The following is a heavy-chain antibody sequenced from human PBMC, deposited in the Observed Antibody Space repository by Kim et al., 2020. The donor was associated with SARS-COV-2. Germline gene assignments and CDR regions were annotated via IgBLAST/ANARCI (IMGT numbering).Heavy chain of an antibody. D-gene: IGHD2-2*01. CDR1: GFTFSSYA. CDR3: AKSETIVVVPANYYYYGMDV. CDR2: ISYDGSNK. J-gene: IGHJ6*02. V-gene: IGHV3-30*04. Sequence: GGSLRLSCAASGFTFSSYAMHWVRQAPGKGLEWVAVISYDGSNKYYADSVKGRFTISRDNSKNTLYLQMNSLRAEDTAVYYCAKSETIVVVPANYYYYGMDVWGQGTTVTVSS.